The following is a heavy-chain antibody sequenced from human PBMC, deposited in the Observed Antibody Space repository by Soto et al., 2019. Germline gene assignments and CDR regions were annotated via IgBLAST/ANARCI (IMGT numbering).Heavy chain of an antibody. V-gene: IGHV1-3*01. CDR2: INAGNGNT. CDR1: GYTFTSYA. CDR3: ASQYCTNGVCSYNDVFDI. J-gene: IGHJ3*02. D-gene: IGHD2-8*01. Sequence: ASVKVSCKASGYTFTSYAMHWVRQAPGQRLEWMGWINAGNGNTKYSQKFQGRVTITRDTSASTAYMELSSLRSEDTAVYYCASQYCTNGVCSYNDVFDIWGQGTMVTGSS.